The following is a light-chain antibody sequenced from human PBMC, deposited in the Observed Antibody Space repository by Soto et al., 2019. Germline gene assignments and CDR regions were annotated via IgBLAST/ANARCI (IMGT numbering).Light chain of an antibody. Sequence: EVVMTQSPATLSVSPGERATLSCRASQSVNANLAWYQQKPGQAPRLLIHGASNRATGIPARFSGSGFGTEFILTISSLQSEDFAVYYCKQYNTWLWTFGQGPKVEI. J-gene: IGKJ1*01. CDR1: QSVNAN. CDR2: GAS. CDR3: KQYNTWLWT. V-gene: IGKV3-15*01.